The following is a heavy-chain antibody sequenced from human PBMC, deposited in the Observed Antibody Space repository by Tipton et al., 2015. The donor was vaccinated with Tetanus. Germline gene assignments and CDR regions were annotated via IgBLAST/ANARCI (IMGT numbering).Heavy chain of an antibody. J-gene: IGHJ5*02. Sequence: SLRLSCAASGFTFSSYGMHWVRQAPGKGLEWVAVISYDGSNKYYADSVKGRFSISRDNSKDTLYLQMNTLRAEDTAVYYCAKYGWNGVTWGQGTLVPVSS. D-gene: IGHD1-1*01. CDR2: ISYDGSNK. CDR1: GFTFSSYG. CDR3: AKYGWNGVT. V-gene: IGHV3-30*18.